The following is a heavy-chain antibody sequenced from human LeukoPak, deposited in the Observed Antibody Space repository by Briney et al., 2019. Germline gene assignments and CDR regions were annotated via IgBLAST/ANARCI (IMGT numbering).Heavy chain of an antibody. CDR1: GGSISSGGYY. J-gene: IGHJ4*02. Sequence: SETLSLTCTVSGGSISSGGYYWSWIRQHPGKGLEWIGYIYYSGSTYYNPSLKSRVTISVDTSKSQFSLKLSSVTAADTAVYYCARGRVLRYFDWLLGEIDYWGQGTLVTVSS. CDR3: ARGRVLRYFDWLLGEIDY. D-gene: IGHD3-9*01. V-gene: IGHV4-31*03. CDR2: IYYSGST.